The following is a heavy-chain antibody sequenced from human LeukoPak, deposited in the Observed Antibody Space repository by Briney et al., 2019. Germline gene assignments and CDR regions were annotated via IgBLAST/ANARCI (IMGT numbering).Heavy chain of an antibody. Sequence: PGGSLRLSCAASGLTFSNFPMHWVRQAPGKGLEWVALIQDDGATTNYVDSVRGRFTISRDNSKSTVYLQMNSLKPDDTAVYYCATQSITLVVVISPFDYWAQGTLVTVSS. D-gene: IGHD3-22*01. V-gene: IGHV3-30*02. J-gene: IGHJ4*02. CDR3: ATQSITLVVVISPFDY. CDR1: GLTFSNFP. CDR2: IQDDGATT.